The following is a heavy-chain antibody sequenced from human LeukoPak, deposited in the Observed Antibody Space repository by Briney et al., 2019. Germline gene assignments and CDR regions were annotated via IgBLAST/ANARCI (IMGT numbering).Heavy chain of an antibody. CDR3: ARVGTYGSGSYLSWLDY. J-gene: IGHJ4*02. CDR1: GVSISTYNYY. CDR2: IYYSGST. D-gene: IGHD3-10*01. Sequence: PSETLSLTCTVSGVSISTYNYYWGWVRQPPGKGLEWIGYIYYSGSTNYNPSLKSRVTISVDTSKNQFSLKLSSVTAADTAVYYCARVGTYGSGSYLSWLDYWGQGTLVTVSS. V-gene: IGHV4-61*01.